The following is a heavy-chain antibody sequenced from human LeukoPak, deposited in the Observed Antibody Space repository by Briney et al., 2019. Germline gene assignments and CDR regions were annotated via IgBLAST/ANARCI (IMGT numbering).Heavy chain of an antibody. CDR2: IWDDGSNK. CDR1: GFTFSSYG. J-gene: IGHJ4*02. Sequence: GGSLRLSCAASGFTFSSYGMRWVRQAPGKGLEWGAVIWDDGSNKYYADSVKGRFTISRDNSKNTLDLQMTSLRAEDTAVYYCARDRSYDFWSGYSTPDYWGQGTLVTVSS. V-gene: IGHV3-33*01. CDR3: ARDRSYDFWSGYSTPDY. D-gene: IGHD3-3*01.